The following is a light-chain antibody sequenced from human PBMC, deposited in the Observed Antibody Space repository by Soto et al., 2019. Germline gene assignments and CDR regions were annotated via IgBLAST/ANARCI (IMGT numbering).Light chain of an antibody. CDR3: ATWDGSLPGEV. CDR2: EVK. CDR1: SSDIGDYNF. Sequence: QSALTQPPSASGSPGQSVTVSCTGSSSDIGDYNFVSWYQQHPGKAPKLIIYEVKKRPSGVPDRFSGSKSGTSGTLDITGLQTGDEADYYCATWDGSLPGEVFGGGTKLTVL. V-gene: IGLV2-8*01. J-gene: IGLJ2*01.